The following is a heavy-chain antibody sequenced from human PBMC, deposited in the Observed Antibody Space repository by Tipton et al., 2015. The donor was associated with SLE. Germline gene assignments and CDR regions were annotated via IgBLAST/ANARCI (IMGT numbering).Heavy chain of an antibody. CDR3: IPRGYSGY. V-gene: IGHV3-15*01. J-gene: IGHJ4*02. CDR1: GFTFTNPW. Sequence: SLRLFCTVSGFTFTNPWMSWVRQAPGKGLEWVGRIKSKADGGTTDYVAPVKGRFTMSRDDSKNTLYLQMNSLKTEDTAVYYCIPRGYSGYWGQGTLVTVSS. CDR2: IKSKADGGTT. D-gene: IGHD5-12*01.